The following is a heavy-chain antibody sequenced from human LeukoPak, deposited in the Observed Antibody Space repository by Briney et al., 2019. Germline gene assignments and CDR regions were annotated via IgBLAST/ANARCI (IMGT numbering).Heavy chain of an antibody. D-gene: IGHD3-16*01. CDR1: EFTFSSYG. CDR2: IRYDGSNK. CDR3: AKDRGPDYPLM. V-gene: IGHV3-30*02. Sequence: PGGSLRLSCAASEFTFSSYGMHWVRQAPGKGLEWVAFIRYDGSNKYYADSVKRRFTISRDNSKSTLYLQMNSLRAEDTAVYYCAKDRGPDYPLMWGQGTLVSVSS. J-gene: IGHJ4*02.